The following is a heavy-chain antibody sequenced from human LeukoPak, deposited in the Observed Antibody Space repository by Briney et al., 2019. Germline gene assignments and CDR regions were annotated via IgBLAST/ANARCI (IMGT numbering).Heavy chain of an antibody. CDR2: ISGSGGST. D-gene: IGHD3-10*01. CDR1: GLTFSSYA. CDR3: ARENNFGSGMDV. Sequence: GGSLRLSCAASGLTFSSYAMSWVRQAAGKGLEWVSGISGSGGSTYYADSVKGRFTITRDNSKNTLYLQMNSLRAEDTAVYYCARENNFGSGMDVWGQGTTVTVSS. J-gene: IGHJ6*02. V-gene: IGHV3-23*01.